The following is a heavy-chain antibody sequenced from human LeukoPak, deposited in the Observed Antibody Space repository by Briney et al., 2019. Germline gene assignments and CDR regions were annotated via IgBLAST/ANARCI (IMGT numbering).Heavy chain of an antibody. CDR3: TRVPYL. CDR1: GFTFSSYW. D-gene: IGHD2/OR15-2a*01. Sequence: PGGSLRLSCAASGFTFSSYWMHSVRQAPGKGLVWVSRIKSDGSSTSYADSVKGRFTISRDNAKNTLYLQMNSLRAEDTAVYYCTRVPYLGGQGTLVTVSS. CDR2: IKSDGSST. V-gene: IGHV3-74*01. J-gene: IGHJ4*02.